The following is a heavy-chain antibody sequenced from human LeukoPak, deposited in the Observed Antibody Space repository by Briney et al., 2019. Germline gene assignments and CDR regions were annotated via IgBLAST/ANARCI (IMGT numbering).Heavy chain of an antibody. CDR1: GLTFYDYA. D-gene: IGHD3-10*01. V-gene: IGHV3-43*02. Sequence: GGPLRLPCAASGLTFYDYAMLWARHAPGKGLEWVSLISGDDDRPYYALYVQVRFTISRYNSKNSMSLQMNSLRTEDTALYYCAKAASTKLNWFDPWGEVSLVT. CDR2: ISGDDDRP. J-gene: IGHJ5*02. CDR3: AKAASTKLNWFDP.